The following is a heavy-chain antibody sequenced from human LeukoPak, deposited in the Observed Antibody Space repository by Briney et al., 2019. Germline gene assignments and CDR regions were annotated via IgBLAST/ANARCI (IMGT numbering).Heavy chain of an antibody. CDR2: IYPDGSDT. D-gene: IGHD6-13*01. Sequence: RGESLKISCKHSEYSFPNYCIGWVRQMPGKGLEWMGIIYPDGSDTSYSPSFQGQVTISADKSISTAYLQWCSLKASDTAMYYCAIGRGGQQLGDYWGQGTLVTVSS. J-gene: IGHJ4*02. CDR3: AIGRGGQQLGDY. V-gene: IGHV5-51*01. CDR1: EYSFPNYC.